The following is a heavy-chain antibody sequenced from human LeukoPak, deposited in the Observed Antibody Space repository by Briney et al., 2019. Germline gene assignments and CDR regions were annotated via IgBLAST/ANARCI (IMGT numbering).Heavy chain of an antibody. CDR3: ARGIHGVRNCFDP. Sequence: KPGGSLRLSSSASGFTFSSYSMNWVRQAPGKGLEWVSSISSSSSYIYYADSVKGRFTISRDNAKNSLYLQMNSLRAEDTAVYYCARGIHGVRNCFDPWGQGTLVTVSS. J-gene: IGHJ5*02. CDR1: GFTFSSYS. V-gene: IGHV3-21*01. D-gene: IGHD4-17*01. CDR2: ISSSSSYI.